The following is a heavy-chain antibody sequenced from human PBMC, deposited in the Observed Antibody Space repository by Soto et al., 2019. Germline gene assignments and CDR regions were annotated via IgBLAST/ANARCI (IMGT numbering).Heavy chain of an antibody. D-gene: IGHD3-9*01. CDR3: ARRGTGYYYFDY. Sequence: QLQLQESGPGLVKPSETLSLTCTVSGGSMSSSSYYWDWISQPPGKGLEWIGSIYYSGSTYYNPSLKSRVTISVDTSKNQFSLKLSSVTGADTAVYYCARRGTGYYYFDYWGQGTLVTVSS. V-gene: IGHV4-39*01. CDR2: IYYSGST. CDR1: GGSMSSSSYY. J-gene: IGHJ4*02.